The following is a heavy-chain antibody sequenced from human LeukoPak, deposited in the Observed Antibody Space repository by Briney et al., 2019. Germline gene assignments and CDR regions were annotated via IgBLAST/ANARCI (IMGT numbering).Heavy chain of an antibody. CDR1: GGTFSSYA. CDR3: ARDTTDYGDYVGAFDI. D-gene: IGHD4-17*01. J-gene: IGHJ3*02. V-gene: IGHV1-69*04. CDR2: IIPILGIA. Sequence: GASVKVSCKASGGTFSSYAISWVRQAPGQGLEWMGRIIPILGIANYAQKFQGRVTITADKSTSTAYMELSSLRSEDTAVYYCARDTTDYGDYVGAFDIWGQGTMVTVSS.